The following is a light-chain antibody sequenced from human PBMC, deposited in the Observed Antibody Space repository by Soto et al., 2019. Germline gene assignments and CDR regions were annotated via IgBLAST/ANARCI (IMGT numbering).Light chain of an antibody. CDR2: AAS. V-gene: IGKV1-5*01. Sequence: DLQMTQSPSTLPASVGDRVTITCRASQSIGYWLAWYQQKPGKAPNLLIYAASSLETGVPSRFSGSGSGTEFTLSISSLQPDDSASYYCQQYNSYSKTFGQGTKVDIK. CDR3: QQYNSYSKT. CDR1: QSIGYW. J-gene: IGKJ1*01.